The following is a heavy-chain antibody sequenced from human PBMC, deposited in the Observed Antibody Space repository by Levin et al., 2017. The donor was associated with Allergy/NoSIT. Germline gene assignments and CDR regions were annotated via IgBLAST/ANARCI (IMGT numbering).Heavy chain of an antibody. J-gene: IGHJ4*02. CDR1: GFTLSNHG. D-gene: IGHD2-15*01. Sequence: PGGSLRLLCAASGFTLSNHGISWVRQGPGKGLEWVSAISGGADNRFYVDSVKGRFTISRDNSKNTLYLQMNSLRVEDTAIYYCVARGSGNVLHWGQGTLVTVSS. CDR2: ISGGADNR. V-gene: IGHV3-23*01. CDR3: VARGSGNVLH.